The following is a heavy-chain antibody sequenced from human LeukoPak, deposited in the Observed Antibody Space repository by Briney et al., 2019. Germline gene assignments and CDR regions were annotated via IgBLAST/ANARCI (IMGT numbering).Heavy chain of an antibody. Sequence: SETLSLTCTVSGGSINTYYWSWLRQPPGKGLEWIGYISDSGSPSYNSSLKSRVTISIDTSKKQFSLMLSSVTAADTAVYYCARKQGGTMYDVWGQGTQVTVSS. D-gene: IGHD1-7*01. CDR1: GGSINTYY. CDR3: ARKQGGTMYDV. J-gene: IGHJ4*02. CDR2: ISDSGSP. V-gene: IGHV4-59*12.